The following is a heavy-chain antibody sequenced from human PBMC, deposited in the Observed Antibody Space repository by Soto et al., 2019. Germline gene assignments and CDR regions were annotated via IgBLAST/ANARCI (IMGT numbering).Heavy chain of an antibody. CDR2: ISYDGTNE. V-gene: IGHV3-30*18. Sequence: GGSLRLSYAASGFTFNTYGMHWVRQAPGKGLEWVAIISYDGTNEYYAESVKGRFTISRDNSKNTLYLQMNSLRAEDAAVYYCAKGAFYSDVWGQGTLVTVSS. CDR1: GFTFNTYG. CDR3: AKGAFYSDV. J-gene: IGHJ4*02.